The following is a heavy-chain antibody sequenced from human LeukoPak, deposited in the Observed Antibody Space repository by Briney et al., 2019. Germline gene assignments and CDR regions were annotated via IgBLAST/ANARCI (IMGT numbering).Heavy chain of an antibody. CDR3: ASTQQWLAFDY. J-gene: IGHJ4*02. CDR1: GGSISSYF. V-gene: IGHV4-59*01. Sequence: SETLSLTCSVSGGSISSYFWSWVRQPPGKGLERIGCFYHSGSTNYNPSLKSRVTTSVDTSKNQFSLRLNSVTAADTAVYHCASTQQWLAFDYWGQGILVTVSS. D-gene: IGHD6-19*01. CDR2: FYHSGST.